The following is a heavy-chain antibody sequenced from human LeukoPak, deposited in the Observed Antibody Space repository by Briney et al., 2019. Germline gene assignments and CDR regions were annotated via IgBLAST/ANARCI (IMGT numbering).Heavy chain of an antibody. D-gene: IGHD6-19*01. Sequence: PGGSLRLSCAASGFTFSSYGMHWVRQAPGKGLEWVAFIRYDGSNKYYADSVKGRFTISRDNSKNTLYLQMNSLRAEDTAVYYCAREDGSGWSLGGFFDYWGQGTLVTVSS. CDR2: IRYDGSNK. V-gene: IGHV3-30*02. J-gene: IGHJ4*02. CDR1: GFTFSSYG. CDR3: AREDGSGWSLGGFFDY.